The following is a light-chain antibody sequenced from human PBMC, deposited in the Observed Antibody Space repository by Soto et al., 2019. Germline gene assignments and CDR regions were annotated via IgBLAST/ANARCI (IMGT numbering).Light chain of an antibody. Sequence: QSVLTQPPSVSAAPGQKVTISCSGSSCNIGNNYVSWYQQLPGTAPKLLIYENNKRPSGIPDRFSGSKSGTSATLGITGLQTGDEADYYCGTWDSSLSALYVFGTGTKVTVL. J-gene: IGLJ1*01. CDR2: ENN. CDR1: SCNIGNNY. CDR3: GTWDSSLSALYV. V-gene: IGLV1-51*02.